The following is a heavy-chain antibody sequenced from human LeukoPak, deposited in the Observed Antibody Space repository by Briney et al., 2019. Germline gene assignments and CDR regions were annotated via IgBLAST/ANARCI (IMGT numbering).Heavy chain of an antibody. J-gene: IGHJ4*02. Sequence: SVKVSCKASGRIFTSYFISWLRQAPGQGLEWMGGIITIIETAEYSHKFRGRVTITADTSTATVYMELSNLSSEDTAVYSCATGEGRSEILTALSLYQWGQGTLVIVS. CDR3: ATGEGRSEILTALSLYQ. V-gene: IGHV1-69*06. CDR1: GRIFTSYF. CDR2: IITIIETA. D-gene: IGHD3-9*01.